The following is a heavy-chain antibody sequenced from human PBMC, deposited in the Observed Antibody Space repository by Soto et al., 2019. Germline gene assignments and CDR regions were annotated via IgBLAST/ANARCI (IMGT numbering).Heavy chain of an antibody. CDR1: GFSFSTYA. CDR3: ATNFLVGYYYFDY. Sequence: GGSLRLSCAASGFSFSTYAMSWVRQAPGKGLEWVSTITGSGGSTHYADSVKGRVTISRDNSKNTLYLQMNSLTAEDTAVYYCATNFLVGYYYFDYWGQGTLVTVSS. V-gene: IGHV3-23*01. J-gene: IGHJ4*02. CDR2: ITGSGGST. D-gene: IGHD3-9*01.